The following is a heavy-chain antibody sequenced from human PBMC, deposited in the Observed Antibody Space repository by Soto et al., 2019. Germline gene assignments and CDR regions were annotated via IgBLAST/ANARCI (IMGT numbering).Heavy chain of an antibody. J-gene: IGHJ4*02. V-gene: IGHV3-64D*06. Sequence: VRQAPGKGLEYVSAITTNVDTTYYINSVKGRFAISRDNSKNTLYLQMSSLRAEDTAVYYCVRSSGGWYDYWGQGTLVTVSS. D-gene: IGHD6-19*01. CDR3: VRSSGGWYDY. CDR2: ITTNVDTT.